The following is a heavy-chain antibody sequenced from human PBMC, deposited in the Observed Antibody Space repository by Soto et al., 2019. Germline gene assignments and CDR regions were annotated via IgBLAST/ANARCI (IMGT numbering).Heavy chain of an antibody. CDR3: AKDPGVVAIHYFDY. CDR1: GFISSSYA. V-gene: IGHV3-23*01. Sequence: EVQVLESGGGLVQPGGSLRLSCAASGFISSSYAMNWVRQAPGKGLEWVSGIGSTGVSTYYADSVKGRFTISRDNSKNMLYLHMDSLRAEDTAVYYCAKDPGVVAIHYFDYWGQGTLVTVSS. J-gene: IGHJ4*02. CDR2: IGSTGVST. D-gene: IGHD5-12*01.